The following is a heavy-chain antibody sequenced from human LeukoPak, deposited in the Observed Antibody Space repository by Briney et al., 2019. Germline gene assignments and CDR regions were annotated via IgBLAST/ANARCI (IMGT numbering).Heavy chain of an antibody. Sequence: GGSLRLSCAASGFTFSSYSMNWVRQAPGKGLEWVSSISSSSSYIYYADSVKGRFTISRDNAKNSLYLQMSSLRAEDTAVYYCASLRGSGYDLSPWGQGTLVTVSS. CDR1: GFTFSSYS. J-gene: IGHJ5*02. D-gene: IGHD5-12*01. CDR3: ASLRGSGYDLSP. V-gene: IGHV3-21*01. CDR2: ISSSSSYI.